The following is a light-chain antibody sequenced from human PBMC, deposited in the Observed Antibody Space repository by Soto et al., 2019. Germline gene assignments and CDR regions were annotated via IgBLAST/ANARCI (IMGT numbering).Light chain of an antibody. Sequence: DIQMTQSPSSLSASVGDRVTITCRASQNINRWLAWYQQKSDKTPKSLIYAASSLQNWVPSRFSGSGSGTEFTLTISSQQPEDFATYYCQQYDSYPTFGGGTKVEIK. J-gene: IGKJ4*01. CDR2: AAS. CDR1: QNINRW. CDR3: QQYDSYPT. V-gene: IGKV1D-16*01.